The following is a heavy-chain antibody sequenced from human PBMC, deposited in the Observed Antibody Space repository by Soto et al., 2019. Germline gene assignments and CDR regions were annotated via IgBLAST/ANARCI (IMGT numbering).Heavy chain of an antibody. J-gene: IGHJ3*02. CDR2: ISSSTSYI. D-gene: IGHD1-1*01. Sequence: EVQLVESGGGLVKPGGSLRLSCAASGFTFSSYSMNWVRQAPGKGLEWVSSISSSTSYIYYADSVKGRFTISRDNAKNSLYLQMNCLRAEDTAVYYCARGYPMGAFDIWGQGTMVTVSS. V-gene: IGHV3-21*01. CDR3: ARGYPMGAFDI. CDR1: GFTFSSYS.